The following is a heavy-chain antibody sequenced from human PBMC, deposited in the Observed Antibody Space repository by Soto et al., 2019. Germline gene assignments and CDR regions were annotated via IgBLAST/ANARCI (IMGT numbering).Heavy chain of an antibody. CDR2: IYYRSKWYN. CDR3: ARDQFLVEGPNYFDY. D-gene: IGHD2-15*01. CDR1: GDSVSSNSAA. Sequence: SQTLSLTCAISGDSVSSNSAAWNWIRQSPSRGLEWLGRIYYRSKWYNDYAVSVKSRITINPDTSKNQFSLHLNSVTPEDTAVYYCARDQFLVEGPNYFDYWGQGTLVTVSS. J-gene: IGHJ4*02. V-gene: IGHV6-1*01.